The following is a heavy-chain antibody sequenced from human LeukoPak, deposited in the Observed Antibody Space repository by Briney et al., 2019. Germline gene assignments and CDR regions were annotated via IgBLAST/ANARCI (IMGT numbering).Heavy chain of an antibody. V-gene: IGHV4-4*02. CDR3: ARYCGGDCYLNTDAFDI. J-gene: IGHJ3*02. CDR2: IYHSGST. Sequence: SGTLSLTCAASGGSISSSNWWSWVRQPPGKGLEWIGEIYHSGSTNYNPSLKSRVTISVDKSKNQFSLKLSSVTAADTAVYYCARYCGGDCYLNTDAFDIWGQGTMVTVSS. D-gene: IGHD2-21*02. CDR1: GGSISSSNW.